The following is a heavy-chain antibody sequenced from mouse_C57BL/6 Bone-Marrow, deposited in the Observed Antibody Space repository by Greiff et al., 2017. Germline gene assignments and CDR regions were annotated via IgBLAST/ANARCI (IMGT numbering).Heavy chain of an antibody. CDR1: GYTFTSYG. CDR2: IYPRSGNT. CDR3: ARRAVVGRYAMDY. D-gene: IGHD1-1*01. V-gene: IGHV1-81*01. J-gene: IGHJ4*01. Sequence: VQGVESGAELARPGASVKLSCKASGYTFTSYGISWVKQRTGQGLEWIGEIYPRSGNTYYNEKFKGKATLTADKSSSTAYMELRSLTSEDSAVYFCARRAVVGRYAMDYWGQGTSVTVSS.